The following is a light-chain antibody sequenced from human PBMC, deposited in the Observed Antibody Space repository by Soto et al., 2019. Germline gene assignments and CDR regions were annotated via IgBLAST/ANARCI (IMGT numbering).Light chain of an antibody. J-gene: IGLJ2*01. V-gene: IGLV2-18*01. CDR3: AAWDDRLNGVV. CDR1: ISDVGFYAR. CDR2: DVT. Sequence: QSVLTQPPSVSGSPGQSVTISCTGTISDVGFYARVSWYQQPPGTAPKLLIYDVTNRPSGVPGRFSGSTSGTSASLAITGLQSEDEAGYFCAAWDDRLNGVVFGGGTKLTVL.